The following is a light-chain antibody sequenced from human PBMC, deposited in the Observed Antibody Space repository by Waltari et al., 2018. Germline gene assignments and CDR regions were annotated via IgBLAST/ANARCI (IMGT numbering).Light chain of an antibody. CDR2: AAS. Sequence: DIRMTQSPSYLPASVGDRVTITCRASQDISNSLAWYQQKPGKAPHLLVFAASRLERGVPSRFSGGGSGTEYTLTISGLQPEGFASYYCHQYYSTPTWTFGPGTKVEL. V-gene: IGKV1-NL1*01. CDR1: QDISNS. J-gene: IGKJ1*01. CDR3: HQYYSTPTWT.